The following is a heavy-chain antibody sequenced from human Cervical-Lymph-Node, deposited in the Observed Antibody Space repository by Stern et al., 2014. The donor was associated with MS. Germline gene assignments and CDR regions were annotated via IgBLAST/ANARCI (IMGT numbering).Heavy chain of an antibody. CDR3: AREDCSGGSCRGMDV. J-gene: IGHJ6*02. V-gene: IGHV3-30-3*01. CDR1: RFTFSDYA. Sequence: HVHLVQSGGDVVQPRRSLRLSCAASRFTFSDYAMHLVRQAPGKGLELAAVISYDGSSYSCSDSVKGRFTISRDTSLHTVHVQMHSLRAEETAVDYCAREDCSGGSCRGMDVWGQGTTVTVSS. D-gene: IGHD2-15*01. CDR2: ISYDGSSY.